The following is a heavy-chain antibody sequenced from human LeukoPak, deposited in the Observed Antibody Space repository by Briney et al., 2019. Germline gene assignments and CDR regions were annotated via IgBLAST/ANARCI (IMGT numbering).Heavy chain of an antibody. CDR3: ARHVAARSNEYYYYYMDV. J-gene: IGHJ6*03. V-gene: IGHV4-39*01. Sequence: PSETLSLTCTVSGGSISSSSYYWGWIRQPPGKGLEWIGSIYYSGSTYYNPSLKSRVTISVDTSKNQFSLKLSSVTAADTAVYYCARHVAARSNEYYYYYMDVWGKGTTVTVSS. CDR2: IYYSGST. CDR1: GGSISSSSYY. D-gene: IGHD6-6*01.